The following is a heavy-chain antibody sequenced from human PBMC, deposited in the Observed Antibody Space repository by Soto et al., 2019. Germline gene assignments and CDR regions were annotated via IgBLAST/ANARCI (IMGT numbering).Heavy chain of an antibody. CDR2: ISYDGSNK. D-gene: IGHD3-3*01. CDR3: AKGEFLEWPTIDY. J-gene: IGHJ4*02. Sequence: PGGSLRLSCAASGFTFSSYGMHWVRQAPGKGLEWVAVISYDGSNKYYADSVKGRFTISRDNSKNTLYLQMNSLRAEDTAVYYCAKGEFLEWPTIDYWGQGTLVTVSS. CDR1: GFTFSSYG. V-gene: IGHV3-30*18.